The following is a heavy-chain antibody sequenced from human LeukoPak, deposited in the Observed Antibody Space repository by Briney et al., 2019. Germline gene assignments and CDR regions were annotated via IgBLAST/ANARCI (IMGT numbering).Heavy chain of an antibody. V-gene: IGHV3-7*01. CDR2: IKQDGSEK. J-gene: IGHJ4*02. CDR1: GFTFTTYW. D-gene: IGHD1-20*01. CDR3: ARDGDNWNPPYDY. Sequence: PGGSLRLSCAASGFTFTTYWMSWVRQAPGKGLEWVANIKQDGSEKYYVDPVKGRFTISRDNAQNSLHLQMNSLRAEDTAVYYCARDGDNWNPPYDYWGQGTLVTVSS.